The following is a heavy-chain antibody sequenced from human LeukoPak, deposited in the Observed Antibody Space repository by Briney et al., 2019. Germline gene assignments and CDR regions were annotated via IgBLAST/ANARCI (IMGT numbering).Heavy chain of an antibody. CDR2: IKQDGSEK. V-gene: IGHV3-7*03. Sequence: GGSLRLSCAASGFTFSSYWMSWVRQAPGKGLEWVANIKQDGSEKYYVDSVKGRFTISRDNAKNSLHLQMNSLRVEDTAVYYCTRDPGNLDYWGQGTLVTVSS. J-gene: IGHJ4*02. CDR1: GFTFSSYW. CDR3: TRDPGNLDY. D-gene: IGHD1-14*01.